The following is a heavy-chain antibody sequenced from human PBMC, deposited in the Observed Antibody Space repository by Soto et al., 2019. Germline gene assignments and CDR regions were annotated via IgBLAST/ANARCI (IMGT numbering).Heavy chain of an antibody. J-gene: IGHJ5*02. V-gene: IGHV1-8*01. Sequence: ASVKVSCKASGYTFTSYDINWVRQATGQGLEWMGWMNPNSGNTGYAQKCQGRVTMTRNTSISTAYMELSSLRSEDTAVYYCARANYDILTGRGFDPWGQGTLVTVSS. CDR2: MNPNSGNT. CDR1: GYTFTSYD. CDR3: ARANYDILTGRGFDP. D-gene: IGHD3-9*01.